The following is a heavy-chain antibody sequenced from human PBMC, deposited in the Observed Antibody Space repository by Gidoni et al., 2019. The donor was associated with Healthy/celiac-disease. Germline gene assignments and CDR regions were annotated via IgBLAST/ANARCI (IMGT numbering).Heavy chain of an antibody. J-gene: IGHJ3*02. CDR2: ISSSSSYI. V-gene: IGHV3-21*01. CDR1: GVPFSIYS. D-gene: IGHD6-13*01. Sequence: EVQLVESGGGLVKPGGSLRLSCAASGVPFSIYSMNWVRQAQGKGLEWVSSISSSSSYIYYADSGKGRFTISRDNAKNSLYLKMNSLRAEDTAVYYCARRERQQLDAFDIWGQGTMVTVSS. CDR3: ARRERQQLDAFDI.